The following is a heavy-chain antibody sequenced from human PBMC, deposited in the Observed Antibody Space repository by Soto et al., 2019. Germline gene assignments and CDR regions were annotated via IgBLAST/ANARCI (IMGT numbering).Heavy chain of an antibody. CDR2: IYYSGST. J-gene: IGHJ6*02. V-gene: IGHV4-61*01. CDR3: ARDFCGGDCSDDYYYYAMDV. Sequence: KSSETLSLTCIVSGGSVSSGSYYWSWIRQPPGKGLEWIGYIYYSGSTNYNPSLKSRVTISVDTSKNQFSLNLSSVTAADTAVYYCARDFCGGDCSDDYYYYAMDVWGQGTTVTVSS. CDR1: GGSVSSGSYY. D-gene: IGHD2-21*02.